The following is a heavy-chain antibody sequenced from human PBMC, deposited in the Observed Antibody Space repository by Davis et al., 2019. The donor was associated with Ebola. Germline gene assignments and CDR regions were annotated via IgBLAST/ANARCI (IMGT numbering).Heavy chain of an antibody. J-gene: IGHJ5*02. CDR1: GFTFSSYW. CDR2: IKQDGSAK. Sequence: GGSLRLSCAASGFTFSSYWMSWVRQAPGKGLEWVANIKQDGSAKYYVDSVKGRFTISRDNAKNSLYLQMNSLRAEDTAVYYCARDLSTVTTLWFDPWGQGTLVTVSS. V-gene: IGHV3-7*03. D-gene: IGHD4-17*01. CDR3: ARDLSTVTTLWFDP.